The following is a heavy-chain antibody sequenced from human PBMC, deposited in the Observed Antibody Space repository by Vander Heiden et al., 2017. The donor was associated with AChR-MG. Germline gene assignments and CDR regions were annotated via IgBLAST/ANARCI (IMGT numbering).Heavy chain of an antibody. CDR2: ISYDGSNK. CDR1: GFTFSSYG. Sequence: QVQLVESGGGVVQPGRSLRLSCAAPGFTFSSYGMRWVRQAPGKGLEWVAVISYDGSNKYYADSVKGRFTISRDNSKNTLYLQMNSLRAEDTAVYYCAKDLTPTYRMIDYWGQGTLVTVSS. D-gene: IGHD5-12*01. J-gene: IGHJ4*02. V-gene: IGHV3-30*18. CDR3: AKDLTPTYRMIDY.